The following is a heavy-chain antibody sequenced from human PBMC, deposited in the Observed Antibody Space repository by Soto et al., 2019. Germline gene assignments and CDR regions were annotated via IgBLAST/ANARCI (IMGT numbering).Heavy chain of an antibody. J-gene: IGHJ4*02. CDR1: GYTFTSYD. D-gene: IGHD2-8*01. CDR3: ARGYCTNGVCSPHFDY. V-gene: IGHV1-8*01. Sequence: GASVKVSCKASGYTFTSYDINWVRQATGQGLEWMGWMNPNSGNTGYAQKFQGRVTMTRNTSISTAYMELSSLRSEDTAVYYCARGYCTNGVCSPHFDYWGQGTLVTVS. CDR2: MNPNSGNT.